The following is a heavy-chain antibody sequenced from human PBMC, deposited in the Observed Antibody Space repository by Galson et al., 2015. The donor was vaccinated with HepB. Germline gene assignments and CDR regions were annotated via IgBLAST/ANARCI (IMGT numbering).Heavy chain of an antibody. Sequence: SLRLSCAASGFTFNTYWMTWVRQAPGKGLEWVANIKQDGSEKYYVDSVKGRFTISRDSAKNSLYLQMNSLRAEDTAVYYCARGDCGSTSGYGYGAFDIWGQGTMVTVSS. CDR3: ARGDCGSTSGYGYGAFDI. D-gene: IGHD2-2*01. CDR1: GFTFNTYW. J-gene: IGHJ3*02. V-gene: IGHV3-7*03. CDR2: IKQDGSEK.